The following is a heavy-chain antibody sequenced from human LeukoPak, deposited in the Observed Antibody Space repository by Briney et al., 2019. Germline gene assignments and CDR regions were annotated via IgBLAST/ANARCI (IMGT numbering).Heavy chain of an antibody. Sequence: SETLSLTCAVYGGSFSGYYWSWIRQPPGKGLEWIGYIYYSGSTNYNPSLKSRVIISVDTSKNQFSLKLSSVTAADTAVYFCARDMGAPDYGSYSVDYWGQGTLVTVSS. V-gene: IGHV4-59*01. CDR2: IYYSGST. CDR3: ARDMGAPDYGSYSVDY. J-gene: IGHJ4*02. CDR1: GGSFSGYY. D-gene: IGHD4-23*01.